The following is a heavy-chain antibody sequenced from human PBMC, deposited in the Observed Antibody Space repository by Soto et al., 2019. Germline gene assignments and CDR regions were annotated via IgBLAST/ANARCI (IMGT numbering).Heavy chain of an antibody. J-gene: IGHJ4*02. CDR1: GGSISSGDYY. CDR2: IYYSGST. CDR3: ARDPVDYGDYGYYFDY. V-gene: IGHV4-30-4*01. D-gene: IGHD4-17*01. Sequence: QVQLQESGPGLVKPSQTLSLTCTVSGGSISSGDYYWSWIRQPPGKGLEWIGYIYYSGSTYYNPSLKSRVTISVDTSKNQFSLKLSSVTAADTAVYYCARDPVDYGDYGYYFDYWGQGTLVTVSS.